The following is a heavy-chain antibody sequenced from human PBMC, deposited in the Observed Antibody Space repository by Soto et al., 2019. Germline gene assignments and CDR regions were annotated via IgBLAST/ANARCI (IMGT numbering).Heavy chain of an antibody. J-gene: IGHJ6*02. Sequence: QVQLVESGGGVVQPGRSLRLSCAASGFTFSSYAMHWVRQAPGKGLEWVAVISYDGSNKYYADSVKGRFTISRDNSKNTLYLQMNSLRAEDTAVYYCAREAYXWNYEYYGMDVWGQGTTVTVSS. CDR2: ISYDGSNK. CDR3: AREAYXWNYEYYGMDV. CDR1: GFTFSSYA. V-gene: IGHV3-30-3*01. D-gene: IGHD1-20*01.